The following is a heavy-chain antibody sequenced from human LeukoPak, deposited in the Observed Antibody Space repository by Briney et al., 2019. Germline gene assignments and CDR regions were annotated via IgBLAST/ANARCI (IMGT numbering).Heavy chain of an antibody. CDR2: ISSSSYI. J-gene: IGHJ6*04. Sequence: GGSLRLSCAASGFTFSSYSMNWVRQAPGKGLEWVSSISSSSYIYYADSVKGRFTISRDNAKNSLYLQMNSLRAEDTAVYYCARDQGAEWFGELSLYYYYYYGMDVWGKGTTVTVSS. CDR3: ARDQGAEWFGELSLYYYYYYGMDV. CDR1: GFTFSSYS. D-gene: IGHD3-10*01. V-gene: IGHV3-21*01.